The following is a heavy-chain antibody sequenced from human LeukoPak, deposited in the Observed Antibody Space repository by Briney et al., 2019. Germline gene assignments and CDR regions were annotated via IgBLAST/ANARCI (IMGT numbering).Heavy chain of an antibody. D-gene: IGHD5/OR15-5a*01. CDR1: GYTFTSYG. Sequence: ASVKVSCKASGYTFTSYGISWVRQAPGQGLEWMGWSSGYNDNTNYAQKFQGRVTMTTDTSTSTAYMELRSLRSDDTAVYYCARDKLNPVYLRNWGQGTMDTVSS. V-gene: IGHV1-18*01. CDR3: ARDKLNPVYLRN. J-gene: IGHJ3*01. CDR2: SSGYNDNT.